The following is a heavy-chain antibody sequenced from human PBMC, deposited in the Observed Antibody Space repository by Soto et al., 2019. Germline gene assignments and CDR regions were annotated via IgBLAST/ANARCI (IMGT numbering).Heavy chain of an antibody. D-gene: IGHD2-2*01. J-gene: IGHJ4*02. Sequence: GGSLRLSCAASGFTFSSYAMSWVRQAPGKELEWVSAISGSGGRTYYADSVKGRFTISRDNSKNTLYLQMNSLRAEDTAVYYCARAGRRGIVVVPAAMDYWGQGTLVTVSS. CDR1: GFTFSSYA. V-gene: IGHV3-23*01. CDR3: ARAGRRGIVVVPAAMDY. CDR2: ISGSGGRT.